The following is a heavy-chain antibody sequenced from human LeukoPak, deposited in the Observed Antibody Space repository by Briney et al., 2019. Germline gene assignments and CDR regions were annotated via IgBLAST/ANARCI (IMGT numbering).Heavy chain of an antibody. CDR3: AKDQQWLVSFNYDY. Sequence: QSGGSLRLSCAASGFTFSSYAMSWVRQAPGKGLVWVSAISGSGGSTYYADSVKGRFTISRDNSKNTLYLQMNSLRAEDTAVYYCAKDQQWLVSFNYDYWGQGTLVTVSS. CDR1: GFTFSSYA. V-gene: IGHV3-23*01. CDR2: ISGSGGST. D-gene: IGHD6-19*01. J-gene: IGHJ4*02.